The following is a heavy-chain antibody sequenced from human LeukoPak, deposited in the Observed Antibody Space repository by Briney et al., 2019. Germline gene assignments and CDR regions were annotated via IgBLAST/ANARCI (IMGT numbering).Heavy chain of an antibody. CDR3: ARARYYYDSSGYGFDY. Sequence: SETLSLTCTVSGASINSGGYYWSWIRQPPGKGLEWIGEINHSGSTNYNPSLKSRVTISVDTSKNQFSLKLSSVTAADTAVYYCARARYYYDSSGYGFDYWGQGTLVTVSS. D-gene: IGHD3-22*01. CDR1: GASINSGGYY. J-gene: IGHJ4*02. V-gene: IGHV4-34*01. CDR2: INHSGST.